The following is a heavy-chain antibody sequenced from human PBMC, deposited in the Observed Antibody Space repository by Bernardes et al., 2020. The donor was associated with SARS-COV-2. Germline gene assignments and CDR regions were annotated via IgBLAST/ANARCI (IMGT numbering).Heavy chain of an antibody. Sequence: GGSLRLSCAASGFSFHHYNMHWVRQAPGKGLEWVASISNDGSDRYEADSVKGRFTISRDNPKNTLYLQMNRLRTEDTAVYYCAKDRLWLQSEDPLEYRGLGTLVTVSS. CDR2: ISNDGSDR. J-gene: IGHJ4*02. CDR1: GFSFHHYN. V-gene: IGHV3-30*18. D-gene: IGHD5-12*01. CDR3: AKDRLWLQSEDPLEY.